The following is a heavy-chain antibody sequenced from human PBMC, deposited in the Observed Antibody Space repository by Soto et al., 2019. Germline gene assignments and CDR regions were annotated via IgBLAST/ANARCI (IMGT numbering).Heavy chain of an antibody. CDR2: ITAGNGDT. Sequence: EVHLLESGGGLVQPGGSWGLACEASGFPFTDKGVSWARRTPGKGLQWVSLITAGNGDTYYADSVKGRFTISRDNSKNTLYLQMNNLRVDDSAIYYCVKALYIWGVTGDYWGQGALVTVAS. J-gene: IGHJ4*02. CDR1: GFPFTDKG. V-gene: IGHV3-23*01. CDR3: VKALYIWGVTGDY. D-gene: IGHD3-16*01.